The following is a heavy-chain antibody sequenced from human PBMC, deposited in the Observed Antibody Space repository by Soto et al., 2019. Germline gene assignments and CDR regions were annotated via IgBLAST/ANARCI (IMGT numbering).Heavy chain of an antibody. Sequence: PGGSLRLSCAASGFTFSSYGMHWVRQAPGKGLEWVAVIWYDGSNKYYADSVKGRFTISRDNSKNTLYLQMNSLRAGDTAVYYCARENSRSPNYYSYGMDVWGQGTTVTVSS. CDR1: GFTFSSYG. CDR3: ARENSRSPNYYSYGMDV. CDR2: IWYDGSNK. V-gene: IGHV3-33*01. D-gene: IGHD6-13*01. J-gene: IGHJ6*02.